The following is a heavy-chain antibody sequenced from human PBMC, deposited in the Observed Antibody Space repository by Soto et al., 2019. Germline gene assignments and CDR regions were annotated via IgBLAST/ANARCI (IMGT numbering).Heavy chain of an antibody. V-gene: IGHV5-10-1*01. CDR3: ARHRLGDWSTDY. CDR2: IDPSDSYI. CDR1: GYSFTKYW. D-gene: IGHD1-1*01. Sequence: EVQLVQSGAEVKKPGESLRISCKGSGYSFTKYWISWVRQMPGKGLEWMGRIDPSDSYISYSPSFQGRVTISTDKSISTAFLQWSSLKASDTAMYYCARHRLGDWSTDYWGQGTLVTVSS. J-gene: IGHJ4*02.